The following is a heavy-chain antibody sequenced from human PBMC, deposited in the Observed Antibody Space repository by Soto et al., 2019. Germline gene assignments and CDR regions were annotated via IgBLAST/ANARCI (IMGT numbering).Heavy chain of an antibody. CDR1: GFTFSSHW. D-gene: IGHD2-21*02. V-gene: IGHV3-74*01. CDR2: INTDGSWT. CDR3: ASPRGTANSAFDI. J-gene: IGHJ3*02. Sequence: EVQLVESGGDLVQSGGSLRLSCAASGFTFSSHWMHWVRQGPGKGLIGVSRINTDGSWTDYADSVKGRFTISRDNAKNTLYLQMHSLRADDTAVYYCASPRGTANSAFDIWGQGTMVTVSS.